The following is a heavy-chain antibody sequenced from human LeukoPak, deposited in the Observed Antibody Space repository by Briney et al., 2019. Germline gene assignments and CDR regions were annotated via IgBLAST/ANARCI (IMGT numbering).Heavy chain of an antibody. D-gene: IGHD3-10*01. V-gene: IGHV3-23*01. J-gene: IGHJ4*02. CDR3: AKFFLPYLAGGTGSR. CDR1: GFSFSSYA. CDR2: ISVSGEIT. Sequence: GWSLRLPCAASGFSFSSYAMSWVRQAPGMRPDWFSSISVSGEITYYADSLEGRLPISRDNSENTLYLQMNSLKADETALYYCAKFFLPYLAGGTGSRWGQGTLVTVSS.